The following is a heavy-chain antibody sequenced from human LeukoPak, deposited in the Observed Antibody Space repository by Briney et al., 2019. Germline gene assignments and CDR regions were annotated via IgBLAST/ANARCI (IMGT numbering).Heavy chain of an antibody. J-gene: IGHJ4*02. CDR3: ARENSGSYREFDY. CDR1: GGSISSYY. CDR2: IYTSGST. D-gene: IGHD1-26*01. Sequence: SETLSLTCTVSGGSISSYYWSWIRQPAGKGLEWIGRIYTSGSTNYNASLKSRVSMSVDTFKNQSSLKLSSVTAADTAVFYCARENSGSYREFDYWGQGTLVTVSS. V-gene: IGHV4-4*07.